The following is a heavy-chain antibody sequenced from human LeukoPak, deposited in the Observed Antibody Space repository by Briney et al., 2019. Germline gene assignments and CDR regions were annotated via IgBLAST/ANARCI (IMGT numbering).Heavy chain of an antibody. Sequence: GGSLRLSCAASGFTFSSYAMHWVRQAPGKGLEWVAVISYDGSNKYYADSVKGRFTISRDNSKSTLYLQMNSLRAEDTAVYYCARGDYGDRGYFDYWGQGTLVTVSS. J-gene: IGHJ4*02. CDR2: ISYDGSNK. D-gene: IGHD4-17*01. CDR3: ARGDYGDRGYFDY. CDR1: GFTFSSYA. V-gene: IGHV3-30*04.